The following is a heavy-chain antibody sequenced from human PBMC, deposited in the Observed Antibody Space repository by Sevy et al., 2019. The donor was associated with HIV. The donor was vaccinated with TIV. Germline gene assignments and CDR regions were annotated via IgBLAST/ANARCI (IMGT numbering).Heavy chain of an antibody. CDR3: ARVGGGGYYDPWSGYLEFHP. CDR2: VSASGGST. D-gene: IGHD3-3*01. Sequence: GGSLRLSCVGSGFSFSSDAMSWVRQAPGKGLQWVATVSASGGSTYYADSVRGRFSITRDNSKNTLYVKMNSLRAEDTAVYYCARVGGGGYYDPWSGYLEFHPWGQGTLVIVSS. CDR1: GFSFSSDA. V-gene: IGHV3-23*01. J-gene: IGHJ5*02.